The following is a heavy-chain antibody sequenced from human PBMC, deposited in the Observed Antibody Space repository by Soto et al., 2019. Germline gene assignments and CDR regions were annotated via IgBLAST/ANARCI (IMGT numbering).Heavy chain of an antibody. CDR2: IIPVFGTP. J-gene: IGHJ6*02. CDR1: GGSLSNYG. D-gene: IGHD4-17*01. CDR3: ARGDATKIAVTTYYAMVV. V-gene: IGHV1-69*12. Sequence: QVQLVQSGAEVKKPGSSVKVSSKASGGSLSNYGISWVRQAPGQGLEWMGAIIPVFGTPNYAQKFQDRVTITADESTTTVYMEVRSLTSEDTAVYYCARGDATKIAVTTYYAMVVWGLGTTVTVSS.